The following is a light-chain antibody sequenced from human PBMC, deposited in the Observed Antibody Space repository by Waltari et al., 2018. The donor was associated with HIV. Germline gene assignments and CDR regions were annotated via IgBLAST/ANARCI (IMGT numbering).Light chain of an antibody. CDR1: SSNIGRNY. CDR3: AAWDDSLSAWV. CDR2: RLN. Sequence: QSVLTQPPSASGTPGQRVTISCSGSSSNIGRNYVNWYQQFPGTAPKLLSYRLNRRPSGVPGRVSGSKSGTSASLAISGLRSEDEADYYCAAWDDSLSAWVFGGGTKLTVL. V-gene: IGLV1-47*01. J-gene: IGLJ3*02.